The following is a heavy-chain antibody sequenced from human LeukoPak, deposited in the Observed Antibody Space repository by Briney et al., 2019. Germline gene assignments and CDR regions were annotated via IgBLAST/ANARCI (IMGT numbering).Heavy chain of an antibody. J-gene: IGHJ4*02. Sequence: SETLSLTCTVSGVSISSGGYYWRWIRQHPGKGLEWIGYIYYSGSTYYNPSLKSRVTISVDTSKNQFSLKLSSVTAADTAVYYCARSLPRIGTMVRGVTDYWGQGTLVTVSS. CDR1: GVSISSGGYY. V-gene: IGHV4-31*03. D-gene: IGHD3-10*01. CDR3: ARSLPRIGTMVRGVTDY. CDR2: IYYSGST.